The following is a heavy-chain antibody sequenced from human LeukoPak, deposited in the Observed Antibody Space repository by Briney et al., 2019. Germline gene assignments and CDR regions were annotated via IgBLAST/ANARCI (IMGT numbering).Heavy chain of an antibody. Sequence: GGSLRLSCAASGFTFSSYSMNWVRQAPGKGLEWVSYISTSGSTIYYADSVKGRFTVSRDNAKNSLYLQMNSLRAEDTAVYYCARKPDAFDIWGQGTMVTVSS. CDR1: GFTFSSYS. CDR2: ISTSGSTI. V-gene: IGHV3-48*04. CDR3: ARKPDAFDI. J-gene: IGHJ3*02.